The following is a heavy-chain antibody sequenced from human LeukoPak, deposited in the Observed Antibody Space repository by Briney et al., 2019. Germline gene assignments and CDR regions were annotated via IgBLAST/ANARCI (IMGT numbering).Heavy chain of an antibody. V-gene: IGHV1-2*02. J-gene: IGHJ6*03. CDR3: ARNPNGPRPFERYYYMDV. CDR2: INPNSGGT. Sequence: ASVKVSCKASGYTFSDYYMHWVRQAPGQGLEWMGWINPNSGGTNYAQKVQGRVTMTRDTSISTAYMELSRLRSDDTAVYYCARNPNGPRPFERYYYMDVWGKGTTVTVSS. D-gene: IGHD3-16*01. CDR1: GYTFSDYY.